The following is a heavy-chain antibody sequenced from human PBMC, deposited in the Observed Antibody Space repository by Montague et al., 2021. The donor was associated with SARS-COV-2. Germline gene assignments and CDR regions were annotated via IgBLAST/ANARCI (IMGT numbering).Heavy chain of an antibody. CDR1: GGSFSGYC. CDR2: INHSGDT. Sequence: SETLSLTCAVYGGSFSGYCWSWIRQSPGKGLEWIGEINHSGDTNYNPPLKSRVTISVDTSENQFSLKLRSVTAADMAVYYCARGVLGENRYASGWFLTHHYNSLDVWGQATTVTVSS. CDR3: ARGVLGENRYASGWFLTHHYNSLDV. V-gene: IGHV4-34*01. J-gene: IGHJ6*02. D-gene: IGHD6-19*01.